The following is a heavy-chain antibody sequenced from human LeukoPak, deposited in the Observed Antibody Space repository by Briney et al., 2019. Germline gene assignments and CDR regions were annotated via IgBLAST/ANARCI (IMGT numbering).Heavy chain of an antibody. D-gene: IGHD3-22*01. J-gene: IGHJ3*02. CDR1: GFTFSSYA. CDR3: ARDDYYDSSGYYPARSDAFDI. Sequence: PGGSLRLSCAASGFTFSSYAMHWVRQAPGKGLEWVAVISYDGSNKYYADSVKGRFTISRDNSKNTLHLQMNSLRAEDTAVYYCARDDYYDSSGYYPARSDAFDIWGQGTMVTVSS. CDR2: ISYDGSNK. V-gene: IGHV3-30*04.